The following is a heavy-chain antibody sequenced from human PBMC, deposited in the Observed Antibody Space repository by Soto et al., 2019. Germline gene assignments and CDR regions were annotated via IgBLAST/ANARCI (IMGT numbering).Heavy chain of an antibody. Sequence: GGSLRLSCAASGFTFSDHYMDWVRQAPGKGLEWVGRTRNKANSYTTEYAASVKGRFTISRDDSKNSLYLQMNSLKTEDTAVYYCARDRKEDGSYYFDYWGQGTLVTVSS. CDR2: TRNKANSYTT. CDR3: ARDRKEDGSYYFDY. CDR1: GFTFSDHY. V-gene: IGHV3-72*01. J-gene: IGHJ4*02.